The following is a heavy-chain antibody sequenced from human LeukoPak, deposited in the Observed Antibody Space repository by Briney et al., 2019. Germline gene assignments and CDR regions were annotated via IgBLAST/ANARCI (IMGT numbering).Heavy chain of an antibody. J-gene: IGHJ5*02. CDR1: GGSISSNHYY. D-gene: IGHD1-26*01. CDR2: IYYSGRT. CDR3: ARDSGSYFGWFDP. V-gene: IGHV4-39*02. Sequence: SETLSLTCTVSGGSISSNHYYWGWVRQPPGKGLQYIGYIYYSGRTYYNPSLQSRLTMSVDTSNNQFSLKLSSVTATDTAVYYCARDSGSYFGWFDPWGQGTLVTVSS.